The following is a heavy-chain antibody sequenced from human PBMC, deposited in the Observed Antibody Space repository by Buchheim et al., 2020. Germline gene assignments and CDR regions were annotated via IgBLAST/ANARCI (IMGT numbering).Heavy chain of an antibody. V-gene: IGHV3-30*04. D-gene: IGHD5/OR15-5a*01. CDR1: TFFNNYA. CDR3: ARDTSVSANYYFDY. J-gene: IGHJ4*02. Sequence: QVQLVESGGGVVQPGRSLTLSCATSTFFNNYAMHWFRQAPGKGLEWVAVVSNDGRDKHHADSVKGRFLISRDNSRNTIFLQMNSLRTEDTAVYYCARDTSVSANYYFDYWGQGTL. CDR2: VSNDGRDK.